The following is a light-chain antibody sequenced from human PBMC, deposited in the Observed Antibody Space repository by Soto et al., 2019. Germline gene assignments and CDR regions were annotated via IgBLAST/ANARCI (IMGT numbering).Light chain of an antibody. CDR3: QQYGSSHT. CDR1: QSVSSSY. CDR2: GAS. Sequence: EIVLTQSPGTLSLSPGERATLSCRASQSVSSSYLAWYQQKPGQAPRLLIYGASSRATGIPDRFSGSGSGTDFNLTIIRLEPEDFAVYYCQQYGSSHTFGQGTRLEIK. V-gene: IGKV3-20*01. J-gene: IGKJ5*01.